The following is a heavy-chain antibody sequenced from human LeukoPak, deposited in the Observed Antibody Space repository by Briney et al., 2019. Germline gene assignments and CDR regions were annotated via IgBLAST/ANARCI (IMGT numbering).Heavy chain of an antibody. CDR2: ISYDGSNK. V-gene: IGHV3-30*04. CDR3: ATDSAPDY. CDR1: GFTFSSYA. J-gene: IGHJ4*02. Sequence: PGGSLRLSCAASGFTFSSYAMHWVRQAPGKGLEWVAHISYDGSNKYYADSVKGRFTISRDNSKNTLYLQMNSLRAEDTAVYYCATDSAPDYWGQGTLVTVSS.